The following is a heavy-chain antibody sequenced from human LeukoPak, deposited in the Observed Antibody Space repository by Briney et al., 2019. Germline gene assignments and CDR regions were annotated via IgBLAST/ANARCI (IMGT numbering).Heavy chain of an antibody. V-gene: IGHV3-21*01. D-gene: IGHD6-13*01. CDR2: ISSSSSYI. CDR3: ARTSSSWYSPDIDY. J-gene: IGHJ4*02. Sequence: GGSLRLSCAASGFTFSSYSMNWVRQAPGKGLEWVSSISSSSSYIYYADSVKGRFTISRDNAKNSLYLQMNSLRAEDTAVYYCARTSSSWYSPDIDYWGQGTLVTVSS. CDR1: GFTFSSYS.